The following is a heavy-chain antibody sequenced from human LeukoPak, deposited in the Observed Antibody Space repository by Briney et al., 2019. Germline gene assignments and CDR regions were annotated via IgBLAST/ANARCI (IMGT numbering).Heavy chain of an antibody. J-gene: IGHJ4*02. CDR3: TSVFES. V-gene: IGHV3-74*01. Sequence: GGSLRLSCTASGWMHFVRQGPAKGLVWVSGINLDGTGTYYADSVKGRFTISRDNAKNTVSLQMNSLSAEDTAVYYCTSVFESWGQGFLVTVSS. CDR2: INLDGTGT. D-gene: IGHD2-2*01. CDR1: GW.